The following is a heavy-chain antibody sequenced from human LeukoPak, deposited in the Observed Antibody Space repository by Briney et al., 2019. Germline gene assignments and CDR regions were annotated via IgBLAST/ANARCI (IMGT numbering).Heavy chain of an antibody. J-gene: IGHJ5*02. V-gene: IGHV3-48*03. D-gene: IGHD3-10*01. CDR3: ARDLIGEAIWGWFDP. CDR2: ISSSGSTM. Sequence: PGGSLRLSCVASGFTFSSYEMNWVRQAPGKGLEWVSYISSSGSTMYYGDSVKGRFTISRDNAKNSLYLQMNSLRAEDTAVYYCARDLIGEAIWGWFDPWGQGTLVTVSS. CDR1: GFTFSSYE.